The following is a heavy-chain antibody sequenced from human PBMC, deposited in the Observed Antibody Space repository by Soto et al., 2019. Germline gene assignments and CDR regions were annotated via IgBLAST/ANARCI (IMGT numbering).Heavy chain of an antibody. Sequence: PSETLSLTCTVSGGSISSYYWSWIRQPPGKGQEWIGYNYYSGNTNYNPSLKSRINISVDTSKNQFSLKLSFVTAADTAVYYCARLGSSGWYVVWGQGTLVTVSS. CDR3: ARLGSSGWYVV. D-gene: IGHD6-19*01. CDR2: NYYSGNT. J-gene: IGHJ4*02. CDR1: GGSISSYY. V-gene: IGHV4-59*08.